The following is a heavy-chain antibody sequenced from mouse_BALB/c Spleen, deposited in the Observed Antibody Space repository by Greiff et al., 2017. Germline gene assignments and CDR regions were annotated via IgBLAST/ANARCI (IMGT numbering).Heavy chain of an antibody. D-gene: IGHD2-1*01. CDR3: AKTDYGNFYAMDY. CDR1: GFSLTSYG. J-gene: IGHJ4*01. Sequence: ESGPSLVQPSQSLSITCTVSGFSLTSYGVHWVRQSPGKGLEWLGVIWRGGSTDYNAAFMSRLSITKDNSKSQVFFKMNSLQADDTAIYYCAKTDYGNFYAMDYWGQGTSVTVSS. V-gene: IGHV2-5-1*01. CDR2: IWRGGST.